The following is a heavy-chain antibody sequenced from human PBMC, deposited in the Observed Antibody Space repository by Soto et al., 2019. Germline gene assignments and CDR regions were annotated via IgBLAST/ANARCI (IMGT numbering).Heavy chain of an antibody. Sequence: PSETLSLTCTVSGGSISSYYWSWIRQPPGKGLEWIGYIYYSGSTNYNPSLKSRVTISVDTSKNQFSLKLSSVTAADTAVYYCARGRPPMVRGVIITYYYYMDVWGKGTTVTVS. CDR1: GGSISSYY. CDR2: IYYSGST. CDR3: ARGRPPMVRGVIITYYYYMDV. V-gene: IGHV4-59*12. D-gene: IGHD3-10*01. J-gene: IGHJ6*03.